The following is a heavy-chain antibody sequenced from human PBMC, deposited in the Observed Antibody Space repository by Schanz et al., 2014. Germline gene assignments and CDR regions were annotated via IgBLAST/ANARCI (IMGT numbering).Heavy chain of an antibody. V-gene: IGHV3-11*04. Sequence: VQLVESGGGLVKPGGSLRLSCAASGFTFSDYYMSWVRQAPGKGLEWVSYISSVGISKYYADPVKGRFTISRDSAKNSLYLQMNSLRAEDTALYFCAKDPHKDYGGKPQAFDIWGQGTMVTVSS. CDR1: GFTFSDYY. CDR2: ISSVGISK. D-gene: IGHD4-17*01. J-gene: IGHJ3*02. CDR3: AKDPHKDYGGKPQAFDI.